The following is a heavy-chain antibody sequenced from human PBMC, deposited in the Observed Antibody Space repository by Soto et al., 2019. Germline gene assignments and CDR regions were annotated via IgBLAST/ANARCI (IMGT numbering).Heavy chain of an antibody. V-gene: IGHV3-23*01. CDR3: ATRPFHFDY. CDR1: GCNFSGYA. CDR2: ISASGSTT. Sequence: GGSLRLSCAGSGCNFSGYAMSWVRQAPEKGLEWVSSISASGSTTYYADSVKGRFTISRDNSKSTLYLQMNSLRAEDTAVYYCATRPFHFDYWGQGTLVTVSS. J-gene: IGHJ4*02.